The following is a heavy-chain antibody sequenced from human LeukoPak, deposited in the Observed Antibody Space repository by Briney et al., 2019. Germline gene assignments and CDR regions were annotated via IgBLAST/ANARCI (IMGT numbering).Heavy chain of an antibody. CDR1: GFTFSSYG. J-gene: IGHJ4*02. D-gene: IGHD2-2*01. Sequence: GGSLRLSCAASGFTFSSYGMSWVRQAPGKGLEWVSAISGSGGSTYYADSVKGRFTISRDNSKNTLYLQMNSLRAEDTAVYYCAKSGSPDVVVVPAAIPFDYWGQGTLVTVSS. CDR2: ISGSGGST. V-gene: IGHV3-23*01. CDR3: AKSGSPDVVVVPAAIPFDY.